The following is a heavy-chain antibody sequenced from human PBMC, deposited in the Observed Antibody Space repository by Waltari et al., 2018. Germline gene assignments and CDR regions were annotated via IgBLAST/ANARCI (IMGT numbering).Heavy chain of an antibody. Sequence: QVQLQESGPGLVKPSETLSPICSVSGGSISTHFWGWIRQPPRQTLEWIGNIYSSGSTNNNPSLTRRVTISLYMSKKQFSLKLRSVSAADTAVYYCARASYGSGSSWFDPWGQGNLVTVSS. CDR2: IYSSGST. D-gene: IGHD3-10*01. V-gene: IGHV4-59*11. CDR3: ARASYGSGSSWFDP. CDR1: GGSISTHF. J-gene: IGHJ5*02.